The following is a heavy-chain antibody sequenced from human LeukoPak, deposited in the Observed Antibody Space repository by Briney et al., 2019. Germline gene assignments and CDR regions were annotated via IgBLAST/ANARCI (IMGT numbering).Heavy chain of an antibody. J-gene: IGHJ4*02. CDR2: ISSGGSTM. Sequence: GGSLRLSCAASGFTFSDYYMSWIRQAPGKGLEWVSYISSGGSTMFYADSVKGRFTISRDNSKNTLYLQMNSLRAEDTAVYYCARENLDYYGSGSYPTYYFDYWGQGTLVTVSS. V-gene: IGHV3-11*04. CDR3: ARENLDYYGSGSYPTYYFDY. D-gene: IGHD3-10*01. CDR1: GFTFSDYY.